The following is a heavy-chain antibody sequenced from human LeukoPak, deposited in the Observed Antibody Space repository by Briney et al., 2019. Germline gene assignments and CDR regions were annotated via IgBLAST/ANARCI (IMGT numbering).Heavy chain of an antibody. CDR2: AHLSGST. CDR3: ARDDSARDDSGAYHY. J-gene: IGHJ4*02. Sequence: SETLSLTCTVSGDSMNNFYWTRIRQSAGKGLEWIGRAHLSGSTNYSPSLRSRVAISLDRSRNQFSLKLTSVTAADTAVYYCARDDSARDDSGAYHYWGQGTLVTVSS. V-gene: IGHV4-4*07. CDR1: GDSMNNFY. D-gene: IGHD1-26*01.